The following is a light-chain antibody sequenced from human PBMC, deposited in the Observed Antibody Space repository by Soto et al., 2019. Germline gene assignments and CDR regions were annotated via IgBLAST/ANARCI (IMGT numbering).Light chain of an antibody. J-gene: IGKJ3*01. Sequence: EIVLTQSPVTLSLSPGERATLSCRASQSVSNYLAWYQQKPGQAPRLLISDASNRATGVPIRFSGGGSGTDFTLTISSLEPEDFALYFCEHRTSGPPQFIFGPGTKVDIK. CDR1: QSVSNY. CDR2: DAS. V-gene: IGKV3-11*01. CDR3: EHRTSGPPQFI.